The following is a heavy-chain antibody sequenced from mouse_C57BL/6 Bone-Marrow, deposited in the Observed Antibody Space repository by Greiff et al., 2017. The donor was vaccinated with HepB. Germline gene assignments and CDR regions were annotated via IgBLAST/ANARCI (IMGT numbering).Heavy chain of an antibody. CDR2: ISSGGSYT. J-gene: IGHJ2*01. V-gene: IGHV5-6*01. Sequence: EVQLVESGGDLVKPGGSLKLSCAASGFTFSSYGMSWVRQTPDKRLEWVATISSGGSYTYYPDSVKGRFTISRDNAKNTLYLQMSSLKSEDTAMYYCARQGGLLYYFDYWVQGTTLTVSS. D-gene: IGHD1-1*01. CDR1: GFTFSSYG. CDR3: ARQGGLLYYFDY.